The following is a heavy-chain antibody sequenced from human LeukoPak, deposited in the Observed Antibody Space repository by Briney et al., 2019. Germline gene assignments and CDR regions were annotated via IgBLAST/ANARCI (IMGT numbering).Heavy chain of an antibody. CDR3: ARVYLERLTAGYFDH. CDR2: ISGSGSSS. D-gene: IGHD2-8*01. CDR1: GFTFSNFA. J-gene: IGHJ4*02. Sequence: GGSLRLSCAASGFTFSNFAMSWVRRAPGKGLEWLSVISGSGSSSYHADSVKGRFTISRDNSKNTLYLQMNSLRDEDSAAYYCARVYLERLTAGYFDHWGQGTWVTVSP. V-gene: IGHV3-23*01.